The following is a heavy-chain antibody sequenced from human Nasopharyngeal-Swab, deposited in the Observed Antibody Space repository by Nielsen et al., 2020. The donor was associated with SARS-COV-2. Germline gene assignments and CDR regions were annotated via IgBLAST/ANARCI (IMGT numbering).Heavy chain of an antibody. CDR3: AKDRQLWSNDFDY. CDR1: GFNFSYYS. J-gene: IGHJ4*02. CDR2: IRNDGSNK. V-gene: IGHV3-30*02. Sequence: GESLKISCAASGFNFSYYSMNWVRQAPGEGLDWVAFIRNDGSNKNYADSVKGRFTISRDNSKNTLYLQMNSLRAEDTAMYYCAKDRQLWSNDFDYWGQGTLVTVSS. D-gene: IGHD5-18*01.